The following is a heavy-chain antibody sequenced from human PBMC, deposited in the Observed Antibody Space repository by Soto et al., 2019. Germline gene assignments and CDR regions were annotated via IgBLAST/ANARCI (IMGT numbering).Heavy chain of an antibody. Sequence: EVQLVESGGGLVQPGGSLRLSCAASGFTFSSYSMNWVRQAPGKGLEWVSYISSSSSTIYYADSVKGRFTISRDNAKNSLYLQMNSLRDEDTAVYYCARDSPYNSSWYDLNWFDPWGQGTLVTVSS. CDR1: GFTFSSYS. CDR3: ARDSPYNSSWYDLNWFDP. CDR2: ISSSSSTI. V-gene: IGHV3-48*02. J-gene: IGHJ5*02. D-gene: IGHD6-13*01.